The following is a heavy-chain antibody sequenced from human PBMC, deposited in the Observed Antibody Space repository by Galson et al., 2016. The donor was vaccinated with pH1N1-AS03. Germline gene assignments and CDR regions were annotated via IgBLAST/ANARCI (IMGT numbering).Heavy chain of an antibody. CDR3: ARWSNDYGSY. D-gene: IGHD4-17*01. CDR1: GYNFGNFW. Sequence: QSGAEVKKPGESLKISCKGSGYNFGNFWIGWVRQKPGKGLEWMGIIYPGDSDTRYNSSFQGQVTISADTSISTAYLQWNSLKASDTAIYYCARWSNDYGSYWGQGTLVTVSS. CDR2: IYPGDSDT. J-gene: IGHJ4*02. V-gene: IGHV5-51*01.